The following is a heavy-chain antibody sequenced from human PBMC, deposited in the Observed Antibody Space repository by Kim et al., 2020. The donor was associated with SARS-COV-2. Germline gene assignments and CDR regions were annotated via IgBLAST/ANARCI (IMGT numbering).Heavy chain of an antibody. D-gene: IGHD3-3*02. V-gene: IGHV3-11*06. CDR3: ASESFLEWFGAFDI. Sequence: ADSVKGRFTIPRDNAKNSLYLQMNSLRAEDTAVYYCASESFLEWFGAFDIWGQGTMVTVSS. J-gene: IGHJ3*02.